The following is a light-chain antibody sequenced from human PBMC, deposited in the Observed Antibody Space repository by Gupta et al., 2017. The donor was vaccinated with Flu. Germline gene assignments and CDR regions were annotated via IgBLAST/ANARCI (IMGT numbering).Light chain of an antibody. CDR3: QQYDSAPQT. CDR2: WAS. Sequence: DIVMTQSPDSLAVSLGERATINCKSSRSVLYSSNSKNYLAWYQQKPGQPPKLLIYWASTRESGVPDRFSGSGSGTDFTLTISSLQAEDVAVYYCQQYDSAPQTFGQGTKVEIK. CDR1: RSVLYSSNSKNY. J-gene: IGKJ1*01. V-gene: IGKV4-1*01.